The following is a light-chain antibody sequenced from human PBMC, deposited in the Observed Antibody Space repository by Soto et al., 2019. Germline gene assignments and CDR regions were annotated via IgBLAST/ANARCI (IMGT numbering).Light chain of an antibody. CDR1: QPITSRY. CDR3: QQYDTSPPT. J-gene: IGKJ5*01. Sequence: IVLTQSPGTLSLSPGERATLSCRASQPITSRYLAWYQHQPGQAPRLLIYRTFARAPGIPDRFSGGGSGTDFTLTISRLEREDFAVYYCQQYDTSPPTFGQETRLEIK. CDR2: RTF. V-gene: IGKV3-20*01.